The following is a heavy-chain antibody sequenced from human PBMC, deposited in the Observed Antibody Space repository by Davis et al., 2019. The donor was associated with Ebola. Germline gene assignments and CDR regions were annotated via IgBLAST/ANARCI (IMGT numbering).Heavy chain of an antibody. Sequence: PSETLSLTCAVYGGSFSGYYWSWIRQPPGKGLEWIGEINHSGSTNYNPSLKSRVTISVDTSKNQFSLKLSSVTAADTAVYYCARTRSYYDSSGRGPYYFDYWGQGTLVTVAS. CDR2: INHSGST. V-gene: IGHV4-34*01. D-gene: IGHD3-22*01. CDR3: ARTRSYYDSSGRGPYYFDY. CDR1: GGSFSGYY. J-gene: IGHJ4*02.